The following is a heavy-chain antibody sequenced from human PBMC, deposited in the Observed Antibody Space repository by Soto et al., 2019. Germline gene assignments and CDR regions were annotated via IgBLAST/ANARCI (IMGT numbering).Heavy chain of an antibody. CDR2: ISYDGSNK. CDR3: ARGGYPIVVVPAANHDAFDI. D-gene: IGHD2-2*01. Sequence: PGGSLRLSCAASGFTFSSYAMHWFRQAPGKGLEWVAVISYDGSNKYYADSVKGRFTISRDNSKNTLYLQMNSLRAEDTAVYYCARGGYPIVVVPAANHDAFDIWGQGTMVTVSS. J-gene: IGHJ3*02. CDR1: GFTFSSYA. V-gene: IGHV3-30-3*01.